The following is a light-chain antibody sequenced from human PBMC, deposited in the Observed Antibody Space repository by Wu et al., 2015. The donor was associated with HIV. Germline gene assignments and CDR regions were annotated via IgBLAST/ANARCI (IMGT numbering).Light chain of an antibody. Sequence: EIVLTQSPGTLSLSPGERATLSCRASQSVSSNYLAWYQQKPGQAPRLLIYGASSRATDIPDRFSGSGSGTDFTLSISRLEPEDLAVYYCQQYSSSPWTFGQGTKVEIK. CDR1: QSVSSNY. CDR2: GAS. V-gene: IGKV3-20*01. CDR3: QQYSSSPWT. J-gene: IGKJ1*01.